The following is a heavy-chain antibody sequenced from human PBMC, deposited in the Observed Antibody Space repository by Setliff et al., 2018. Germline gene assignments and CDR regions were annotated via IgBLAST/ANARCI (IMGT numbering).Heavy chain of an antibody. V-gene: IGHV3-30*04. CDR3: ARGDSSGYYYVQEVFIDY. D-gene: IGHD3-22*01. Sequence: GGSLRLSCVASGFTLSTYAMSWVRQAPGKGLEWVAVISYDGSNKYYADSVKGRFTISRDNSKNTLCLQMNSLRAEDTAVYYCARGDSSGYYYVQEVFIDYWGQGTLVTVSS. CDR2: ISYDGSNK. CDR1: GFTLSTYA. J-gene: IGHJ4*02.